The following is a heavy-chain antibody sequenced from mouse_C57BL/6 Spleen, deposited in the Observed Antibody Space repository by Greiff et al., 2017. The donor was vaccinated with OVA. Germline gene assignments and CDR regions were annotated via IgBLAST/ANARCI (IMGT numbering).Heavy chain of an antibody. Sequence: DQLQQSGAELVRPGASVTLSCKASGYTFTDYEMHWVKQTPVHGLEWIGAIDPETGGTAYNQKFKGKAILTADKSSSTAYMELRSLTSEDSAVYYCTLFRDYFDYWGQGTTLTVSS. CDR3: TLFRDYFDY. D-gene: IGHD1-1*01. V-gene: IGHV1-15*01. J-gene: IGHJ2*01. CDR1: GYTFTDYE. CDR2: IDPETGGT.